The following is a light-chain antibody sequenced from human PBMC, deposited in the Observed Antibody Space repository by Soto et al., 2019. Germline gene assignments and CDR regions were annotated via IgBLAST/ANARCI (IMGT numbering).Light chain of an antibody. Sequence: DIQMTQSPSTLSASVGDRVTITCRASQSINTWLAWYQQKPGKAPKVLIYKASSLEFGVPSRFSGSGSGTEFTLTISSLQPDDFATYYCQQYNSIWWTFGQGTKVEIK. CDR1: QSINTW. CDR3: QQYNSIWWT. CDR2: KAS. J-gene: IGKJ1*01. V-gene: IGKV1-5*03.